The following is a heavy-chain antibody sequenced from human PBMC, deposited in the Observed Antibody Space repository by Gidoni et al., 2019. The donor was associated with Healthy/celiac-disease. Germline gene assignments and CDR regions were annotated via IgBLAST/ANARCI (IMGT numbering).Heavy chain of an antibody. Sequence: EVQLVESGGGLVQPGRSLRLSCAASGFTFDDYAMHWVRQAPGKGLEWVSGISWNSGSIGYADSVKGRFTISRDNAKNSLYLQMNSLRAEDTALYYCAKDLLVGATSRHLAFDIWGQGTMVTVSS. CDR1: GFTFDDYA. D-gene: IGHD1-26*01. V-gene: IGHV3-9*01. CDR2: ISWNSGSI. J-gene: IGHJ3*02. CDR3: AKDLLVGATSRHLAFDI.